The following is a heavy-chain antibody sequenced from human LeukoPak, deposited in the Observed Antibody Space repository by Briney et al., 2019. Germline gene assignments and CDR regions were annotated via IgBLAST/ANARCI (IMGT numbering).Heavy chain of an antibody. D-gene: IGHD2-2*01. V-gene: IGHV3-66*01. Sequence: GGSLRLSRAGSGLTLSSNYMSWVRQAPGPGLEWVSVSYSGGSTYYADSVKGRFTISRDNSKNTLYLQMNSLRAEDTAVYYCARDRQFRGYCSSTSCTGGYYYYGMDVWGQGTTVTVSS. CDR3: ARDRQFRGYCSSTSCTGGYYYYGMDV. CDR2: SYSGGST. J-gene: IGHJ6*02. CDR1: GLTLSSNY.